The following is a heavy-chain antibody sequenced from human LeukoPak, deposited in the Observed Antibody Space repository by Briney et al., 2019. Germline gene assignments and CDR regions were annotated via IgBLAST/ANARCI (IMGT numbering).Heavy chain of an antibody. Sequence: PSQTLSLTCTVSGGSISSGGYYWSWIRQHPGKGLEWIGYIYYSGSTYYNPSLKSRVTISVDTSKNQFSLKLSSVTAADTAVYYCARVEGVWYSSSWYFQHWGQGTLVTVSS. J-gene: IGHJ1*01. D-gene: IGHD6-13*01. CDR1: GGSISSGGYY. CDR3: ARVEGVWYSSSWYFQH. CDR2: IYYSGST. V-gene: IGHV4-31*03.